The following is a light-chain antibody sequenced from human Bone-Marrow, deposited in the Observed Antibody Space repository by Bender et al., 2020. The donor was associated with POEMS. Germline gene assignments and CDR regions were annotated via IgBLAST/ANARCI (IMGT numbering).Light chain of an antibody. CDR1: QLGDKY. V-gene: IGLV3-1*01. CDR3: QAWDGPTAV. J-gene: IGLJ3*02. Sequence: SYELTQPPSVSVSPGQTASITCSGDQLGDKYASWYQQKPGQSPLLVIYQDTKRPSGIPERLSGSNSGNTATLTIGGTQAMDEADYYCQAWDGPTAVFGGGTKLTVL. CDR2: QDT.